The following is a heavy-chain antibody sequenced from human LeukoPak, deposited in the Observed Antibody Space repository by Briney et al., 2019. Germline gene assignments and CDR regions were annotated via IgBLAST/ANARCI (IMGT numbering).Heavy chain of an antibody. V-gene: IGHV4-30-4*08. Sequence: SQALSLTCTVSGGSISSGDYYWSWIRQPPGKGLEWIGYIYYSGSTYYNPSLKSRLTISIDTSKSQFSLKLSSVTAADTAVYYCARGRLLMWFDPWGQGTLVTVSS. CDR1: GGSISSGDYY. J-gene: IGHJ5*02. CDR2: IYYSGST. D-gene: IGHD3-16*01. CDR3: ARGRLLMWFDP.